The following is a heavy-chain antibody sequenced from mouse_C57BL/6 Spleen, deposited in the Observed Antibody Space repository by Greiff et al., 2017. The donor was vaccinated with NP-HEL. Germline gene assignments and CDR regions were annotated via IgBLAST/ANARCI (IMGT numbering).Heavy chain of an antibody. J-gene: IGHJ2*01. D-gene: IGHD3-2*02. CDR3: ATAQALDY. CDR2: IDPSDSYT. V-gene: IGHV1-59*01. CDR1: GYTFTSYW. Sequence: QVQLKQPGAELVRPGTSVKLSCKASGYTFTSYWMHWVKQRPGQGLEWIGVIDPSDSYTNYNQKFKDKATLTVDKSSSTAYMQLSSLTSEDSAVYYCATAQALDYWGQGTTLTVSS.